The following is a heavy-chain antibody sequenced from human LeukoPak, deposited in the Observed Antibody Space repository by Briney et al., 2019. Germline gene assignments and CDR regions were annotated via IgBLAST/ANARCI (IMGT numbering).Heavy chain of an antibody. V-gene: IGHV3-21*01. CDR3: ARLTKQLLLNWFDP. J-gene: IGHJ5*02. D-gene: IGHD2-15*01. Sequence: GGSLRLSCAASGFTFSSYSMNWVRQAPGKGLEWVSSISSSSSYIYYADSVKGRFTISRDNAKNSLYLQMNSLRAEDTAVYYCARLTKQLLLNWFDPWGQGTLVTVSS. CDR1: GFTFSSYS. CDR2: ISSSSSYI.